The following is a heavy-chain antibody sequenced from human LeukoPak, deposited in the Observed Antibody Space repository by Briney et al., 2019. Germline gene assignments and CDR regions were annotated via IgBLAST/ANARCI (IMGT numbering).Heavy chain of an antibody. CDR2: TYYRSKWYN. CDR1: GDSVSSNSAA. D-gene: IGHD5-24*01. Sequence: SQTLSLTCAISGDSVSSNSAAWDWIRQSPSRGLEWLGRTYYRSKWYNDYAVSVKSRITINPDTSKNQFSLQLDSVTPEDTAVYYCARQLVEMATIRLFDYWGQGTLVTVSS. J-gene: IGHJ4*02. CDR3: ARQLVEMATIRLFDY. V-gene: IGHV6-1*01.